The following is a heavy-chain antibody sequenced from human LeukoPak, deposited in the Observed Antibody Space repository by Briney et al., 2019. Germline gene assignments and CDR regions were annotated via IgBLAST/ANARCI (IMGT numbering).Heavy chain of an antibody. CDR1: GFSVSSNY. J-gene: IGHJ4*02. CDR3: ARGGARQQLVENYFDY. D-gene: IGHD6-13*01. V-gene: IGHV3-53*01. CDR2: IYRGIST. Sequence: GGSLRLSCAASGFSVSSNYMSWVRQAPGKGPEWVSVIYRGISTYYADSGKGRFTVSRDSSKNTLYLQMNSLRAEDTAVYYCARGGARQQLVENYFDYWGQGTLVTVSS.